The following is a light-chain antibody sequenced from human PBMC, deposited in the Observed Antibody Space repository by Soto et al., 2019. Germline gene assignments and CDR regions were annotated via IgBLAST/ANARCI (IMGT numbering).Light chain of an antibody. CDR2: GAS. J-gene: IGKJ2*01. V-gene: IGKV3-20*01. Sequence: EIVLTQSPGTLSLSPGERATLSCRASQSVSSSYLGWYQQKPGQAPRLLIYGASSRATGIPDRFSGSGSGTDFTLTISSLEPEDFAVYYCQQSGSSPYTFGQGTKVEIK. CDR1: QSVSSSY. CDR3: QQSGSSPYT.